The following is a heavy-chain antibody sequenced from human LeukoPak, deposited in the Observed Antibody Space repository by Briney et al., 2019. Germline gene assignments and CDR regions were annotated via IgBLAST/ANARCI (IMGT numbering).Heavy chain of an antibody. Sequence: PGRSLRLSCAASGFTFSSYAMHWVRQAPGKGLEWVAVISYDGSNKYYADSVKGRFTISRDNSKNTLYLQMNSLRAEDTAVYYCVRDQGRRRGYSYGPEYYFDCWGQGTLVTVSS. CDR3: VRDQGRRRGYSYGPEYYFDC. CDR1: GFTFSSYA. D-gene: IGHD5-18*01. V-gene: IGHV3-30*01. CDR2: ISYDGSNK. J-gene: IGHJ4*02.